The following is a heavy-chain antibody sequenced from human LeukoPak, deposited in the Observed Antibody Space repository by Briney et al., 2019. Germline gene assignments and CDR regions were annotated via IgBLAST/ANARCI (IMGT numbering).Heavy chain of an antibody. CDR2: ISDHGNSK. J-gene: IGHJ4*02. CDR3: AKEGLGRYQRLHFDH. Sequence: GRSLRLSCAASGFTVSSYGMHWVRQAPGKGLEWVSSISDHGNSKYYADSVKGRFTVSRDDSKNTLFLQMDSLRPEDTAVYYCAKEGLGRYQRLHFDHWGQGTLVTVSS. V-gene: IGHV3-30*18. D-gene: IGHD2-2*01. CDR1: GFTVSSYG.